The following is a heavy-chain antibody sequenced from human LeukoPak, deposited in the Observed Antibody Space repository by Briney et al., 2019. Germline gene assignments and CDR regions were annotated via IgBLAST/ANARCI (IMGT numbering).Heavy chain of an antibody. J-gene: IGHJ2*01. CDR1: GGSIASGGYY. Sequence: PSQTLSLTCSVTGGSIASGGYYWSWIRQYPGGGLEWIGYIYYSGTTYYNPSLKSRVTISIDTSKIHFSLKLTSVTAADTAVYYCARDFHGGWYFDLWGRGTLVTVSS. CDR3: ARDFHGGWYFDL. CDR2: IYYSGTT. D-gene: IGHD4-23*01. V-gene: IGHV4-31*03.